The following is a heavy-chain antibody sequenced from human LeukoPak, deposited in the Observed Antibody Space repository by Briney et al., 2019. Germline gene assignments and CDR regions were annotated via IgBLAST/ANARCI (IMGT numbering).Heavy chain of an antibody. D-gene: IGHD5-24*01. J-gene: IGHJ4*02. CDR3: ARDRMATSTGFDY. V-gene: IGHV3-23*01. Sequence: GGSLRLSCAASGFTFSSYAMSWVRQAPGKGLEWVSAISGSGGSTYYADSVKGRFTISRGNAKNSLYLQMNSLRAEDTALYYCARDRMATSTGFDYWGQGTLVTVSS. CDR2: ISGSGGST. CDR1: GFTFSSYA.